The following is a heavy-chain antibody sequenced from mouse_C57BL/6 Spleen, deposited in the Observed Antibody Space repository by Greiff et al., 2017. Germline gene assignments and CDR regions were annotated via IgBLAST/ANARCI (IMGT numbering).Heavy chain of an antibody. CDR1: GYAFTNYL. CDR2: INPGSGGT. Sequence: QVQLQQSGAELVRPGTSVKVSCKASGYAFTNYLIEWVKQRPGQGLEWIGVINPGSGGTNYNEKFKGKATLTADKSSSTAYMQLSSLTSEDSAVYFCARGELRLEGDYFDYWGQGTTLTVSS. V-gene: IGHV1-54*01. J-gene: IGHJ2*01. D-gene: IGHD3-2*02. CDR3: ARGELRLEGDYFDY.